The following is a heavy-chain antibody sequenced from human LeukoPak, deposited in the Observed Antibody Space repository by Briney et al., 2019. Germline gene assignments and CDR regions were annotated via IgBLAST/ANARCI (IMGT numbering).Heavy chain of an antibody. Sequence: PGGSRRLSWSASGFTFSIYAMHWVRQAPGKGREYVSAISSNGGSTYYADSVKGRFTISRDNSKNTLYLQMSSLRAEDTAVYYCVIRCSGGSCYWYPWGQGTLVTVSS. V-gene: IGHV3-64D*09. CDR1: GFTFSIYA. D-gene: IGHD2-15*01. CDR2: ISSNGGST. J-gene: IGHJ5*02. CDR3: VIRCSGGSCYWYP.